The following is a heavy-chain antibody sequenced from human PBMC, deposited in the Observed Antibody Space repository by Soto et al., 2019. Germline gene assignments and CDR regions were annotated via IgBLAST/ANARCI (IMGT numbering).Heavy chain of an antibody. V-gene: IGHV1-2*02. J-gene: IGHJ3*02. CDR2: INPATGAA. Sequence: QLHLVQSGAVVKKPGASVTVSCSASGYPVTAYYMHWVRQAPGRGLEWMGGINPATGAAKYTQTFQGRVTMTRDTSTSTFFMGLSGVTSEDTAVFYCARGGAVGVAGSAAFDMWGQGTLVTVSS. CDR1: GYPVTAYY. CDR3: ARGGAVGVAGSAAFDM. D-gene: IGHD3-3*01.